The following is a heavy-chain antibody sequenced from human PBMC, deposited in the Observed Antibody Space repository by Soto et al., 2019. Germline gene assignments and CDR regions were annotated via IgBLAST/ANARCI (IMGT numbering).Heavy chain of an antibody. CDR3: ARAWAVAGEPQFDY. J-gene: IGHJ4*02. D-gene: IGHD6-19*01. V-gene: IGHV1-18*01. CDR2: ISADNGNT. CDR1: GYTFTSYG. Sequence: QVQLVQSGAEVKKPGASVKVSCKASGYTFTSYGISWVRQAPGQGLEWMGWISADNGNTNYAQKFQGWVTMTRDTSISTAYMELSRLRSDDTAVYYCARAWAVAGEPQFDYWGQGTLVTVSS.